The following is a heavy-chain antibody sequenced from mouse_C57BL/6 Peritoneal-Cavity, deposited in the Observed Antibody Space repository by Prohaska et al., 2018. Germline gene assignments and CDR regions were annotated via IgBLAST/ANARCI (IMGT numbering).Heavy chain of an antibody. CDR3: ARETTVVAWYFDV. J-gene: IGHJ1*03. CDR2: IRDVCSYT. D-gene: IGHD1-1*01. CDR1: GFTFSSYA. V-gene: IGHV5-4*01. Sequence: EVQLVESGGGLVKPGGSLKLSCAASGFTFSSYAMSWVRQTPEKRVEWVATIRDVCSYTYYQEKVKGRFTISRENAKNNLYLQMSHLKSEDTAMYYCARETTVVAWYFDVWGTGTTVTVSS.